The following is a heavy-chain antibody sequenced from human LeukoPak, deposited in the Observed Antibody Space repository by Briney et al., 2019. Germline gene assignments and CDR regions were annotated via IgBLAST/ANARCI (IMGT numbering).Heavy chain of an antibody. CDR2: ISSSSSYI. Sequence: GESLRLSCAASGFTFSSYSMNWVRQAPGKGLEWVSSISSSSSYIYYADSVKGRFTISRDNAKNSLYLQMNSLRAEDTAVYYCARDPITMIVLGLVYFDYWGQGTLVTVSS. D-gene: IGHD3-22*01. V-gene: IGHV3-21*01. CDR3: ARDPITMIVLGLVYFDY. CDR1: GFTFSSYS. J-gene: IGHJ4*02.